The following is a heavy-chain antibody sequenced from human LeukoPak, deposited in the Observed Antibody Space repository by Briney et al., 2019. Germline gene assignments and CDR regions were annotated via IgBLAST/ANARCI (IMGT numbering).Heavy chain of an antibody. CDR3: ARELSGLTNWFDP. CDR1: GGSISSSSYY. Sequence: SETLSLTRTVSGGSISSSSYYWGWISQPPGKGLEWIGSIYYSGSTYYNPSLKSRVTISVDTSKNQFSLKLSSVTAADTAVYYCARELSGLTNWFDPWGQGTLVTVSS. D-gene: IGHD2/OR15-2a*01. J-gene: IGHJ5*02. V-gene: IGHV4-39*02. CDR2: IYYSGST.